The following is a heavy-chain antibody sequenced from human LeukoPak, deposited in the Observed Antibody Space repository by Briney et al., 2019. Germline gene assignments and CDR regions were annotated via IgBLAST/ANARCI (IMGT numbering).Heavy chain of an antibody. V-gene: IGHV4-59*01. Sequence: SGTLSLACIVSGGSISGDYWSWIRQSPGKGLEWIGYIYSSGSTNYNPSLKSRVTISIDMSKNQFFLNLSSVTAADTAVYYCARDRGFLGSWGQGTLVTVSS. CDR2: IYSSGST. CDR1: GGSISGDY. CDR3: ARDRGFLGS. D-gene: IGHD3-3*01. J-gene: IGHJ4*02.